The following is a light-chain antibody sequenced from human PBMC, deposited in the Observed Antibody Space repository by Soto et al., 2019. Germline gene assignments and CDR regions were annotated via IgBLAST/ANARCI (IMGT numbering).Light chain of an antibody. V-gene: IGKV4-1*01. CDR1: QSVLYSSNNKNY. J-gene: IGKJ2*01. CDR2: WAS. Sequence: DIVMTQSPDSPAVSLGERATVNCKSSQSVLYSSNNKNYLAWYQQKRGQPPKVLIYWASTRESGVPDRFSGSGSGTDFTLTISSLQAEDVAVYYCHQYYTTPYTFGQGTKVEIK. CDR3: HQYYTTPYT.